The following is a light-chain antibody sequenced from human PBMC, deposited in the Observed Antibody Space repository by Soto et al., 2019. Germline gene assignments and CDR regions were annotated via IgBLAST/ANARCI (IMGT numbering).Light chain of an antibody. Sequence: EIVLTQSPGTLSLSPGERATLSCRASQSVSSSYLAWYQQKPGQAPRLLIYGASSRATGIPDRFSASGSGTDVTLPISRLEPEDFAVDYCQQYGSSQLTFGGGTNVEIK. CDR1: QSVSSSY. CDR3: QQYGSSQLT. CDR2: GAS. V-gene: IGKV3-20*01. J-gene: IGKJ4*01.